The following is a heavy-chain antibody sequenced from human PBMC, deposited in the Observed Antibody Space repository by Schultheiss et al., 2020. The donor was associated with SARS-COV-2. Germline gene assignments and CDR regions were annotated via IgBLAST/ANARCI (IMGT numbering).Heavy chain of an antibody. Sequence: SETLSLTCTVSGGSISSGGYYWSWIRQPAGKGLEWIGRIYTSGSTNYNPSLKSRVTMSVDTSKNQFSLKLSSVTAADTAVYYCARAGYQLLPRYYFDYWGQGTLVTVSS. V-gene: IGHV4-61*02. J-gene: IGHJ4*02. CDR1: GGSISSGGYY. CDR2: IYTSGST. D-gene: IGHD2-2*01. CDR3: ARAGYQLLPRYYFDY.